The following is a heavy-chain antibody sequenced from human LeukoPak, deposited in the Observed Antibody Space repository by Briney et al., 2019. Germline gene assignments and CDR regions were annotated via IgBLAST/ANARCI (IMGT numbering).Heavy chain of an antibody. V-gene: IGHV1-2*02. CDR2: INPNSGGT. D-gene: IGHD2-15*01. CDR3: ARGYCSGGSCYGLCDY. CDR1: GGTFSSYA. Sequence: ASVKVSCKASGGTFSSYAISWVRQAPGQGLEWMGWINPNSGGTNYAQKFQGRVTMTRDTSISTAYMELSRLRSDDTAVYYCARGYCSGGSCYGLCDYWGQGTLVTVSS. J-gene: IGHJ4*02.